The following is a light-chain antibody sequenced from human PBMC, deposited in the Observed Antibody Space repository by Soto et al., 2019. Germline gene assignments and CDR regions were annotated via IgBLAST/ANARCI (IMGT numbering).Light chain of an antibody. J-gene: IGLJ3*02. V-gene: IGLV2-14*01. Sequence: QSALTQPASVSGSPGQSITISCTGTSSDIGGYKYVSWYQQYPGKAPKLMIYEVSNRPSGVSSRFSGSKSGNTASLAISGLQAEDEADYYCSSHTTINGWVFGGGTKLTVL. CDR1: SSDIGGYKY. CDR2: EVS. CDR3: SSHTTINGWV.